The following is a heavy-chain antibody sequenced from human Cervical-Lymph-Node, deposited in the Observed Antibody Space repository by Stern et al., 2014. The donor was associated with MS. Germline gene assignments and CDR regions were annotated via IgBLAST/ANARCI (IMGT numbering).Heavy chain of an antibody. Sequence: VQLVESGPGLVKPSQTLSLTCTVSGGSISSGGYYWSWIRQHPGKGLEWVGYIYYSGSNYYNPYLKSRVTISVDTSKNQYSLKLSSVTAADTAVYYCARAVTYRVLFDYWGQGTLVTVSS. J-gene: IGHJ4*02. CDR2: IYYSGSN. CDR1: GGSISSGGYY. V-gene: IGHV4-31*03. CDR3: ARAVTYRVLFDY. D-gene: IGHD3-16*02.